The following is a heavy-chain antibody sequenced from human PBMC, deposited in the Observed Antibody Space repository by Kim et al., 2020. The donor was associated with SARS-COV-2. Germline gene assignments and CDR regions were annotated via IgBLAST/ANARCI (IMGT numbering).Heavy chain of an antibody. CDR2: ISYDGSNK. J-gene: IGHJ6*02. D-gene: IGHD4-17*01. V-gene: IGHV3-30*18. Sequence: GGSLRLSCAASGFTFSSYGMHWVRQAPGKGLEWVAVISYDGSNKYYADSVKGRFTISRDNSKNTLYLQMNSLRAEDTAVYYCAKVIYGDYLNYYYGMDVWGQGTTVTVSS. CDR3: AKVIYGDYLNYYYGMDV. CDR1: GFTFSSYG.